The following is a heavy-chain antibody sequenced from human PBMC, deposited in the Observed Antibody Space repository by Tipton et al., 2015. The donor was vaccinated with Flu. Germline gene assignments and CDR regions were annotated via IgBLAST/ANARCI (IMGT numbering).Heavy chain of an antibody. CDR2: IYTSGST. Sequence: TLSLTCTVSGDSISNYYWGWIRQPAGKGLQWIGRIYTSGSTDYNPSLKSRVTISVDMSKNQFSLKLTSVTAADTAVYYCARGGGSPSYWGQGTLVTVSS. J-gene: IGHJ4*02. D-gene: IGHD2-15*01. CDR3: ARGGGSPSY. CDR1: GDSISNYY. V-gene: IGHV4-4*07.